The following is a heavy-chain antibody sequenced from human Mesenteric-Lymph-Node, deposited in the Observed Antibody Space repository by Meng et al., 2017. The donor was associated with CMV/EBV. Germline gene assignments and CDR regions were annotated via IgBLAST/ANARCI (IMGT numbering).Heavy chain of an antibody. CDR2: INHSGST. CDR1: GGSFNGYY. J-gene: IGHJ4*02. CDR3: ARHQRWLKSEGGFNY. V-gene: IGHV4-34*01. Sequence: QVPLQQCGAGLLKPSEALSLTCAVYGGSFNGYYWSWIRQPPGKGLEWIGEINHSGSTNYNPSLKSRVTISVDTSKNQFSLKLSSVTAADTAVYYCARHQRWLKSEGGFNYWGQGTLVTVSS. D-gene: IGHD4-23*01.